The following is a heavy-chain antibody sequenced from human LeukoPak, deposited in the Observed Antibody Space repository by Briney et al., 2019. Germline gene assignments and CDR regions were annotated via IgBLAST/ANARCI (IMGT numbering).Heavy chain of an antibody. CDR1: GGSISSFY. Sequence: SETLSLTCTVSGGSISSFYWSWIRQPPGKRLEWIGYIYATGSTNYNPSLRSRVTISVDTSKNQFSLKLTSVTAADTAVYYCARDRSSSPGDFDYWGQGTLVTVSS. V-gene: IGHV4-59*01. D-gene: IGHD6-13*01. J-gene: IGHJ4*02. CDR3: ARDRSSSPGDFDY. CDR2: IYATGST.